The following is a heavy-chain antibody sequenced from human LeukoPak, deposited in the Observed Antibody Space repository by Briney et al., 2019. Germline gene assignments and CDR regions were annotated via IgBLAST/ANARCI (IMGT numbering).Heavy chain of an antibody. Sequence: GASVKVSCKASGGTFSSYAISWVRQAPGQGLEWMGWMNPNSGNTGYAQKFQGRVTMTRNTSISTAYMELSSLRSEDTAVYYCARASRKRFLESGYGYWGQGTLVTVSS. V-gene: IGHV1-8*02. D-gene: IGHD3-3*01. J-gene: IGHJ4*02. CDR3: ARASRKRFLESGYGY. CDR2: MNPNSGNT. CDR1: GGTFSSYA.